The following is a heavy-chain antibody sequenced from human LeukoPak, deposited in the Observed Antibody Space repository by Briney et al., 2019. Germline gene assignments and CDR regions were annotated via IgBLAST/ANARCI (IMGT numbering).Heavy chain of an antibody. CDR2: ISSSSTYK. V-gene: IGHV3-21*01. Sequence: GGSLRLSCAASGFTFSSYSMSWVRQAPGKGLEWVSSISSSSTYKYYVDSVKGRFTISRDNAKNSLYLQMNSLRAKDTAVYYCARGAITGTASFDYWGQGTLVTVSS. CDR1: GFTFSSYS. D-gene: IGHD1-7*01. CDR3: ARGAITGTASFDY. J-gene: IGHJ4*02.